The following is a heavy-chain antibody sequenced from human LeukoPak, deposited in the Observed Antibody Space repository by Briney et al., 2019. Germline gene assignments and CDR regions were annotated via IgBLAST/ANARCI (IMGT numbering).Heavy chain of an antibody. J-gene: IGHJ4*02. V-gene: IGHV1-2*02. CDR3: ARRFLNYYGSGSYILFDY. CDR1: GYTFTGYY. CDR2: INPNSGGT. Sequence: ASVKVSCKASGYTFTGYYMHWVRQAPGQGLEWMGWINPNSGGTNYAQKFQGRVTMTRDTSISTAYLQWSSLKASDTAMYYCARRFLNYYGSGSYILFDYWGQGTLVTVSS. D-gene: IGHD3-10*01.